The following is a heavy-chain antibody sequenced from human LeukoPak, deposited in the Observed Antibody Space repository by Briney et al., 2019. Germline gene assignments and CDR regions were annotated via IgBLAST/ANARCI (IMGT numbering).Heavy chain of an antibody. CDR3: AKDDVRGTPLPYSYGAPGDY. CDR2: IRYDGSNK. J-gene: IGHJ4*02. Sequence: HPGGSLRLSCAASGFTFSSYGMHWVRQAPGKGLEWVAFIRYDGSNKYYADSVKGRFTISRDNSKNTLYLQMNSLRAEDTAVYYCAKDDVRGTPLPYSYGAPGDYWGQGTLVTVSS. D-gene: IGHD5-18*01. V-gene: IGHV3-30*02. CDR1: GFTFSSYG.